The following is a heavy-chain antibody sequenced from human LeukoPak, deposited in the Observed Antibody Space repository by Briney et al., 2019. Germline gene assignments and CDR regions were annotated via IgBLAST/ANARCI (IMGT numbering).Heavy chain of an antibody. Sequence: ASVKVSCKASGYTFTSYAMHWVRQAPGQRLEWMGWINAGNGNAKYSQKFQGRVTITRDTSASTAYMELSSLRSEDTAVYYCARGVRIGGGSCPHIWGQGTLVTVSS. CDR2: INAGNGNA. V-gene: IGHV1-3*01. D-gene: IGHD2/OR15-2a*01. CDR3: ARGVRIGGGSCPHI. CDR1: GYTFTSYA. J-gene: IGHJ4*02.